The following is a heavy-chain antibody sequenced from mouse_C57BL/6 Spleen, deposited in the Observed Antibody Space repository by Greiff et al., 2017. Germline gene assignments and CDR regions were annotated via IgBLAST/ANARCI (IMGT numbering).Heavy chain of an antibody. Sequence: VQLQQSGPELVKPGASVKISCKASGYSFTGYYMNWVQQSPEKSLEWIGEINPSTGGTTYNQKFKAKATLTVDKSSSTAYMQLKSLTSEDSAVYYCARGGRAWFAYWGQGTLVTVSA. CDR2: INPSTGGT. J-gene: IGHJ3*01. D-gene: IGHD3-3*01. V-gene: IGHV1-42*01. CDR3: ARGGRAWFAY. CDR1: GYSFTGYY.